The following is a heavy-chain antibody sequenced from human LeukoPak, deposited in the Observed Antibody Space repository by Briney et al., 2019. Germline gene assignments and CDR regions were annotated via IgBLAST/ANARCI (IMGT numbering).Heavy chain of an antibody. CDR1: GFTFSSYS. J-gene: IGHJ2*01. CDR2: ISSSSNYI. Sequence: GGSLRLSCAASGFTFSSYSMNWVRQAPGKGLEWVSSISSSSNYIYYADSVKGRFTISRDNAKNSLYLQMNSLRAGDTAVYYCARAAYSSTWYSRYFDLWGRGTLVTVSS. CDR3: ARAAYSSTWYSRYFDL. D-gene: IGHD6-13*01. V-gene: IGHV3-21*01.